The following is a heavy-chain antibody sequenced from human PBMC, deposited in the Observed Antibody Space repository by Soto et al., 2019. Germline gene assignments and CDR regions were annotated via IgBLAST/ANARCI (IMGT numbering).Heavy chain of an antibody. V-gene: IGHV4-34*01. CDR1: GGSLSGYY. D-gene: IGHD5-12*01. J-gene: IGHJ4*02. CDR3: ARGQEGVVATH. Sequence: QVQLQQWGAGLLKPSETLSLNCAVTGGSLSGYYWSWIRQAPGKGLEWIGEVKDGGHTNYSPSLRGRVTISSDTSNNQFSLSLNSVTAADTGVYYCARGQEGVVATHWDQGSLVTVSS. CDR2: VKDGGHT.